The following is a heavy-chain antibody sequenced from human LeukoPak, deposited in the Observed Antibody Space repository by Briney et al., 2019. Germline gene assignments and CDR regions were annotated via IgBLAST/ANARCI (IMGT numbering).Heavy chain of an antibody. CDR2: IIPIFGTA. V-gene: IGHV1-69*13. Sequence: SVKVSCKASGCSFSSYAISWVRQAPGQGLEWMGGIIPIFGTANYAQKFQGRVTITADESTSTAYMELSSLRSEDTAVYYCARDGVAAAGTYYYYYYMDVWGKGTTVTISS. CDR3: ARDGVAAAGTYYYYYYMDV. J-gene: IGHJ6*03. D-gene: IGHD6-13*01. CDR1: GCSFSSYA.